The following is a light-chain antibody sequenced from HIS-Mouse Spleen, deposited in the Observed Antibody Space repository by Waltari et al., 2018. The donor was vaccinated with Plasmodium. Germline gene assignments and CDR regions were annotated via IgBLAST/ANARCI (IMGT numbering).Light chain of an antibody. J-gene: IGLJ2*01. CDR3: GTWDSSLSAGVV. CDR1: SPNIGTNY. CDR2: DNN. V-gene: IGLV1-51*01. Sequence: QSVLTQPPSVSAAPGQKVTISCPGSSPNIGTNYVSWYQQLPGTAPKLLIYDNNKRPSGIPDRVSGSKSGTSATLGITGLQTGDEADYYCGTWDSSLSAGVVFGGGTKLTVL.